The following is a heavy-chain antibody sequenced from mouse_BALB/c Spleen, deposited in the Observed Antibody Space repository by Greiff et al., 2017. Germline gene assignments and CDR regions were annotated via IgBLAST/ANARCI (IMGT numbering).Heavy chain of an antibody. V-gene: IGHV14-1*02. CDR1: GFNIKDYY. J-gene: IGHJ3*01. CDR3: AIPITTVVATRAY. CDR2: IDPENGNT. Sequence: EVKLVESGAELVRPGALVKLSCKASGFNIKDYYMHWVKQRPEQGLEWIGWIDPENGNTIYDPKFQGKASITADTSSNTAYLQLSSLTSEDTAVYYCAIPITTVVATRAYWGQGTLVTVSA. D-gene: IGHD1-1*01.